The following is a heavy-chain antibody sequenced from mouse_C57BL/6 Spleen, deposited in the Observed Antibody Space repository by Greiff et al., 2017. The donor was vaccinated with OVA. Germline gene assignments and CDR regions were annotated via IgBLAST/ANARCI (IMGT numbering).Heavy chain of an antibody. V-gene: IGHV6-6*01. CDR2: IRNKANNHAT. J-gene: IGHJ3*01. Sequence: DVKVEESGGGLVQPGGSMKLSCAASGFTFSDAWMDWVRQSPEKGLEWVAEIRNKANNHATYYAESVKGRFTISRDDSKSSVYLQMNSLRAEDTGIYYCTRSLTTVVAKEFAYWGQGTLVTVSA. D-gene: IGHD1-1*01. CDR3: TRSLTTVVAKEFAY. CDR1: GFTFSDAW.